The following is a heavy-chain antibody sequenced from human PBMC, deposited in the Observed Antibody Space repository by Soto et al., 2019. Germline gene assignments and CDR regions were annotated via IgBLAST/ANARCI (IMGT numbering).Heavy chain of an antibody. V-gene: IGHV2-26*01. CDR3: AQILFGRSVAGGYFYMDV. CDR1: GFSLASGKVG. CDR2: IFSNVEK. Sequence: HVTLKESGPVLVNPTETLTLTCTVSGFSLASGKVGVTWIRQPPGKALEWLAHIFSNVEKSYRTSLKDRLTISEDPSKSQVVLTMTNVDPVDTATYYCAQILFGRSVAGGYFYMDVWGKGTTVTVSS. D-gene: IGHD6-19*01. J-gene: IGHJ6*03.